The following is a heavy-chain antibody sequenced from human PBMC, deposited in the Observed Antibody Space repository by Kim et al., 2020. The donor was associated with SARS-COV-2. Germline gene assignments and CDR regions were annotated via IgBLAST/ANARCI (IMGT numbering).Heavy chain of an antibody. J-gene: IGHJ5*02. Sequence: GGSLRLSCAASGFTFSSYGMHWVRQAPGKGLEWVAVMSYDGSNKYYADSVKGRFTISRDNSKNTLYLQMNSLRAEDTAVYYCAKDLDGPYRYDFWSGPWPLSVSWGERNLVSVSS. CDR1: GFTFSSYG. CDR3: AKDLDGPYRYDFWSGPWPLSVS. V-gene: IGHV3-30*18. CDR2: MSYDGSNK. D-gene: IGHD3-3*01.